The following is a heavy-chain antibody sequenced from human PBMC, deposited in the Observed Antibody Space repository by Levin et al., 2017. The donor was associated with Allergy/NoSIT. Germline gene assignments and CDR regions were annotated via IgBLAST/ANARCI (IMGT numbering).Heavy chain of an antibody. CDR3: ARGRGYGDHYFDY. Sequence: ASVKVSCKASGYTFTSYDINWVRQATGQGLEWMGWMNPNSGNTGCAQRFQGRITMTRNTSISTGYMELSSLGSEDTAVYYCARGRGYGDHYFDYWGQGTLVTVSS. CDR1: GYTFTSYD. V-gene: IGHV1-8*01. CDR2: MNPNSGNT. J-gene: IGHJ4*02. D-gene: IGHD4-17*01.